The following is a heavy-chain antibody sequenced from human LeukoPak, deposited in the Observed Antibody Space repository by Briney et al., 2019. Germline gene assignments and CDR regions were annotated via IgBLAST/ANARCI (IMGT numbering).Heavy chain of an antibody. CDR1: GESFSGYY. J-gene: IGHJ4*02. CDR2: INHSGST. V-gene: IGHV4-34*01. Sequence: SETLSLTCAVYGESFSGYYWIWIRQPPGKGLEWIGEINHSGSTNYNPSLKSRVTISVDTSKNQFSLKLSSVTAADTAVYYCARQKRQSEEDESRDSSSGYWGQGILVTVSS. CDR3: ARQKRQSEEDESRDSSSGY. D-gene: IGHD2-15*01.